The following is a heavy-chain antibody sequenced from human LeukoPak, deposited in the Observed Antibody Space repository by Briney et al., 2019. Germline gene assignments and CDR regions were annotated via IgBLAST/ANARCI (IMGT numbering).Heavy chain of an antibody. Sequence: TGGSLRLSCAASGFTFNSYSMHWVRQAPGKGLEWVSSISSSSSYIYYADSVKGRFTISRDNAKNSLYLQMNSLRAEDAAVYYCARAPYDSSGYYYYDYYYYMDVWGKGTTVTVSS. CDR2: ISSSSSYI. J-gene: IGHJ6*03. CDR1: GFTFNSYS. CDR3: ARAPYDSSGYYYYDYYYYMDV. D-gene: IGHD3-22*01. V-gene: IGHV3-21*01.